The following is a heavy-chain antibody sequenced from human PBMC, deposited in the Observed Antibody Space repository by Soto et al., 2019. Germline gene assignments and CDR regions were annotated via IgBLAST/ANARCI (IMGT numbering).Heavy chain of an antibody. Sequence: TSETLSLTCTVSGGSISSYYWSWIRQPPGKGLEWIGYIYYSGSTNYNPSLKSRVTISVDTSKNQFSLKLSSVTAADTAVYYCAADHGSGGYWFDPWGQGTLVTVSS. CDR2: IYYSGST. CDR3: AADHGSGGYWFDP. CDR1: GGSISSYY. D-gene: IGHD3-10*01. V-gene: IGHV4-59*01. J-gene: IGHJ5*02.